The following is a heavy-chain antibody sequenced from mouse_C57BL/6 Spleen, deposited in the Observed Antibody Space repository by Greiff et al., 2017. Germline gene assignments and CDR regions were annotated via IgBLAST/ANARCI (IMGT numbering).Heavy chain of an antibody. CDR2: IYPGDGDT. V-gene: IGHV1-80*01. CDR1: GYAFSSYW. J-gene: IGHJ2*01. CDR3: ARSGWLLPLYYFDS. Sequence: QVQLQQSGAELVKPGASVKISCKASGYAFSSYWMNWVKQRPGTGLEWIGQIYPGDGDTNYNGKFKGKATLTADKSSSTAYMQLSSLTSEDSAVYFCARSGWLLPLYYFDSWGQGTTLAVSS. D-gene: IGHD2-3*01.